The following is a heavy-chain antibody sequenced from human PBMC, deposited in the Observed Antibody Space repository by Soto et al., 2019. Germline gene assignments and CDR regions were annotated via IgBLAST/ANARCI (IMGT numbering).Heavy chain of an antibody. CDR1: GFNFRMYE. CDR3: ARSGTRGDW. V-gene: IGHV3-48*03. D-gene: IGHD6-13*01. Sequence: GGSLRLSCQASGFNFRMYEMHWVRKAPGKGLEWVSYISSSGLTTYYADFAEGRFTISRDNAKDSLYLHLNSLRVGDTAVYYSARSGTRGDWWGLGTQVTVSS. CDR2: ISSSGLTT. J-gene: IGHJ5*01.